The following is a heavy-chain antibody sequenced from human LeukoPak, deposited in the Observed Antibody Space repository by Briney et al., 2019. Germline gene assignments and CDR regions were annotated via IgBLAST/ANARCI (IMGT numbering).Heavy chain of an antibody. Sequence: GGSLRLSCEASGFTFGGSAMSWVRQAPGKGLEWVSTIGGGGENTYYADSVKGRFTISRDNSKNTLYLQMNSLRAEDTAVYYCAKRASGSGTSLYYFDYWGQGTLVTVSS. CDR2: IGGGGENT. J-gene: IGHJ4*02. CDR1: GFTFGGSA. V-gene: IGHV3-23*01. D-gene: IGHD3-10*01. CDR3: AKRASGSGTSLYYFDY.